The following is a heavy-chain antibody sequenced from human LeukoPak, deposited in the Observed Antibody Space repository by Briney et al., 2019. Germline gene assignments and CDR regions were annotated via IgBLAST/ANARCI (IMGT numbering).Heavy chain of an antibody. J-gene: IGHJ4*02. CDR1: GYTFTTYY. CDR3: ARIIAASATWDY. V-gene: IGHV1-46*01. D-gene: IGHD6-13*01. CDR2: INPSGGST. Sequence: ASVKVSCKASGYTFTTYYLHWVRQAPGQGLEWMGLINPSGGSTSYAQKFQGRVTMTRDTSTSTVYMELSSLRSEDTAVYHCARIIAASATWDYWGQGTLVTASS.